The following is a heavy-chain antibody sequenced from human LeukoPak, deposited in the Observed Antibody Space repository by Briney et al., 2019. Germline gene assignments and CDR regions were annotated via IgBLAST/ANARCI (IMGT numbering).Heavy chain of an antibody. CDR2: MNPNSGNT. D-gene: IGHD4-17*01. V-gene: IGHV1-8*01. CDR3: ARVGILRKALDY. J-gene: IGHJ4*02. Sequence: ASVKVSCKASGYTFTSYDINWVRQATGQGLEWMGWMNPNSGNTGYAQKFQGRVTMTRNTSISTAYMELSSPRSEDTAVYYCARVGILRKALDYWGQGTLVTVSS. CDR1: GYTFTSYD.